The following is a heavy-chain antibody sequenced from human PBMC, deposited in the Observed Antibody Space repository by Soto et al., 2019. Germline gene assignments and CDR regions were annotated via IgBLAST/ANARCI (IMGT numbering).Heavy chain of an antibody. CDR3: AKDNGNYGSASFSH. CDR1: GFTFGSYA. CDR2: ISGTGDSS. J-gene: IGHJ4*02. V-gene: IGHV3-23*01. Sequence: EVQLLESGGGLVQPGGSLRLSCAASGFTFGSYAMSWVRQAPGKGLEWVSLISGTGDSSEYANSVKGRFTISRDYSKTTVFLQMNSLRAEDTAVYFCAKDNGNYGSASFSHWGQGTLVTVSS. D-gene: IGHD3-10*01.